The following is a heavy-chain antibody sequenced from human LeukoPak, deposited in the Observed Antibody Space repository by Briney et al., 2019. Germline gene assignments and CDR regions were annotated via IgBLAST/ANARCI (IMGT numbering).Heavy chain of an antibody. V-gene: IGHV3-7*01. CDR3: AREVASGAFDI. CDR2: IQRDGSDK. J-gene: IGHJ3*02. Sequence: GGSLRLSCAASGFTFSNYWMSWVRQAPGKGLEWVANIQRDGSDKYYVDSVMGRFAISRDNAKNSLYQQMYSLRVEDTAVYYCAREVASGAFDIWGQGTMVTVSS. CDR1: GFTFSNYW.